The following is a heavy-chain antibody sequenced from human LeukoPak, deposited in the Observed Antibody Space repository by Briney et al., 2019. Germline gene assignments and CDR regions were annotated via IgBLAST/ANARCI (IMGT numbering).Heavy chain of an antibody. D-gene: IGHD6-19*01. J-gene: IGHJ5*02. Sequence: SETLSLTCTVSSGSICSFYWSGLRQPAGRGREGIGRIYTSGSTNYNPSLKSRITMSVDTSKHQLYRKLKSVTCADRAVYYCARVIAVAGMGENWLDPWGQGTLVTVSS. CDR2: IYTSGST. CDR1: SGSICSFY. CDR3: ARVIAVAGMGENWLDP. V-gene: IGHV4-4*07.